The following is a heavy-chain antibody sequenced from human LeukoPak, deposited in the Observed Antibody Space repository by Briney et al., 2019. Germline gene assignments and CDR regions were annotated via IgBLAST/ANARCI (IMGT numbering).Heavy chain of an antibody. D-gene: IGHD3-9*01. CDR3: ARDRSSYYDILTGYYGELLY. CDR1: GFTFSDYY. J-gene: IGHJ4*02. CDR2: ISSSGSTT. Sequence: GGSLRLSCAASGFTFSDYYMSWIRQAPGKGLEWVSYISSSGSTTYYADSVKGRFTISRDNAKNSLYLQMNSLRAEDTAVYYCARDRSSYYDILTGYYGELLYWGQGTLVTVSS. V-gene: IGHV3-11*01.